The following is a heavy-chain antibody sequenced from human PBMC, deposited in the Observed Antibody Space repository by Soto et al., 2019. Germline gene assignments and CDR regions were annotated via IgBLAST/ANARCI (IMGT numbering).Heavy chain of an antibody. Sequence: EVQLVESGGGLVQPGGSLRLSCAASGFTFSTYWMHWVRQPPGQGLVWVSRINNDGSNTAYADSVKGRFTISRDNAQCTLYLQMNRLRAEDTDVYYCERDTLIGTTDYGLDVWGQGTTVSVSS. CDR1: GFTFSTYW. J-gene: IGHJ6*02. CDR2: INNDGSNT. CDR3: ERDTLIGTTDYGLDV. D-gene: IGHD1-7*01. V-gene: IGHV3-74*01.